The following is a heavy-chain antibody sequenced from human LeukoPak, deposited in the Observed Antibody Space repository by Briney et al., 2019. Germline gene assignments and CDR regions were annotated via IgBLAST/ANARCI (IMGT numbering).Heavy chain of an antibody. CDR2: IYYSGST. V-gene: IGHV4-39*07. Sequence: SSETLSLTCTVSGGSISSSSYYWGWIRQPPGKGLEWIGSIYYSGSTNYNPSLKSRVTISVDTSKNQFSLKLSSVTAADTAVYYCAREYCSSNSCFGYFDYWDQGTLVTVSS. CDR3: AREYCSSNSCFGYFDY. J-gene: IGHJ4*02. D-gene: IGHD2-2*01. CDR1: GGSISSSSYY.